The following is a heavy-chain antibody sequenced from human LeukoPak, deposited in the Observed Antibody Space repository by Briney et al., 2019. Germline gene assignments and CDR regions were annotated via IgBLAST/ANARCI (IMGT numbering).Heavy chain of an antibody. Sequence: GGSLRLSCTISGFTFSSYWMHWVRQAPGKGLVWVSRINLEGSSTNYADSVKGRFTISRDNAKNTLYLQMNSLRAEDTAVYYCAKDNEYTSSSGFFDYWAQGTLVSVPS. J-gene: IGHJ4*02. D-gene: IGHD6-6*01. V-gene: IGHV3-74*01. CDR3: AKDNEYTSSSGFFDY. CDR2: INLEGSST. CDR1: GFTFSSYW.